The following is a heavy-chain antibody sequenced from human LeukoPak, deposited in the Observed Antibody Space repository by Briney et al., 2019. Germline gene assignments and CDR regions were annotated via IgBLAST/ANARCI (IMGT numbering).Heavy chain of an antibody. CDR1: GFTFSGYA. Sequence: PGGSLRLSCAVSGFTFSGYAMSWVRQAPGKGLEWVSVISGSGGSTYYADSVKGRFTISRDNSKSTLYLQMNSLRAEDTAVYYCAKGRELFRRDTYFNFWGQGTLVTVSS. D-gene: IGHD3-10*01. CDR3: AKGRELFRRDTYFNF. CDR2: ISGSGGST. J-gene: IGHJ4*02. V-gene: IGHV3-23*01.